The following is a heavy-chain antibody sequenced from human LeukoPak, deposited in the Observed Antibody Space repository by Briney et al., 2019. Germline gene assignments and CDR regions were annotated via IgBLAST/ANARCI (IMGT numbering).Heavy chain of an antibody. J-gene: IGHJ4*02. CDR3: ARVLRSSVPMPGGRPYSGYELHY. V-gene: IGHV3-7*01. Sequence: GGSLRLSCVASGLTFSSQWMTWVRQAPGKGLEWLANIGGDGRRKFYEDSVEGRFTISRDNAESSLYLQMNNLRVEDTAVYYCARVLRSSVPMPGGRPYSGYELHYWGQGTLVTVSS. D-gene: IGHD5-12*01. CDR1: GLTFSSQW. CDR2: IGGDGRRK.